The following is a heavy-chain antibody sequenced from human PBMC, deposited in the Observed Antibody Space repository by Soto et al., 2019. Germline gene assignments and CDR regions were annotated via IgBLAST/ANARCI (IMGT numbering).Heavy chain of an antibody. V-gene: IGHV3-30*18. CDR2: ISYDGSNK. Sequence: PGGSLRLSCAASGFTFSSHGMHWVRQAPGKGLEGVAVISYDGSNKQYGDSVKGRFTISRDNSKNALYLQMNSLRAEDTAVYYCAKEMYGSGAGDAFDVWGPGTMVTVSS. CDR1: GFTFSSHG. D-gene: IGHD3-10*01. J-gene: IGHJ3*01. CDR3: AKEMYGSGAGDAFDV.